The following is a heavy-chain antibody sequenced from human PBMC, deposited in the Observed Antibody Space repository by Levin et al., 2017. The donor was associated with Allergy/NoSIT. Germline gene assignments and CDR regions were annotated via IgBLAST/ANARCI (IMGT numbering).Heavy chain of an antibody. V-gene: IGHV3-23*01. CDR1: GFTFINYA. D-gene: IGHD3-10*01. CDR2: ISGGGGST. Sequence: PGGSLRLSCAASGFTFINYAMNWVRQAPGKGLEWVSAISGGGGSTYYADSGKGRFTISRDNSKNTLYLQMNSLRAEDTAVYYCAKVPAGSRYYCDYWGQGTLVTVSS. CDR3: AKVPAGSRYYCDY. J-gene: IGHJ4*02.